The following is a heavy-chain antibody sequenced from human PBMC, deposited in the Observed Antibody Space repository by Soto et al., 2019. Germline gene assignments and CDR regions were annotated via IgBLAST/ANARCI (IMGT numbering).Heavy chain of an antibody. Sequence: GGSLRLSCAASGFTFSDYYMSWIRQAPGKGLEWVSYISSSSSYTNYADSVKGRFTISRDNAKNSLYLQMNSLRAEDTAVYYCARDALDYYGSGSENDAFDIWGQGTMVTVSS. CDR1: GFTFSDYY. CDR3: ARDALDYYGSGSENDAFDI. CDR2: ISSSSSYT. V-gene: IGHV3-11*06. J-gene: IGHJ3*02. D-gene: IGHD3-10*01.